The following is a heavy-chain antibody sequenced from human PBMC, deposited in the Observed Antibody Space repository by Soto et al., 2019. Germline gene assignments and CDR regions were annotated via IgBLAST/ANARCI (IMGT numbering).Heavy chain of an antibody. J-gene: IGHJ4*02. D-gene: IGHD3-10*01. CDR2: IIPIFGTA. V-gene: IGHV1-69*01. Sequence: LKRAWKAAGGGFSSYASSWLRQATGQGLEWMGGIIPIFGTANYAQKFQGRVTITADESTSTAYMELSSLRSEDTAVYYCARVGGFGATATAYWGQGTPVTVSS. CDR3: ARVGGFGATATAY. CDR1: GGGFSSYA.